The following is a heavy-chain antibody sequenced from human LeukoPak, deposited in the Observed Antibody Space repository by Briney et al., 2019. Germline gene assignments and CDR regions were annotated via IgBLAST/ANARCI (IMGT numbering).Heavy chain of an antibody. CDR1: GFTFTSYS. D-gene: IGHD1-26*01. J-gene: IGHJ4*02. CDR3: AKKAQYNGNYPLDY. Sequence: PGGSLRLSCAASGFTFTSYSMSWVRQAPGKGLEWVSGTSDRGDYTYYADSVKGRFTISRDNSKSTLYLQMNSLRAEDTALYFCAKKAQYNGNYPLDYWGQGTLVTVSS. CDR2: TSDRGDYT. V-gene: IGHV3-23*01.